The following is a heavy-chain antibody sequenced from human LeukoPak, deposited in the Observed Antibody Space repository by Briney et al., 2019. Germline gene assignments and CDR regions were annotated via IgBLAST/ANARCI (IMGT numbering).Heavy chain of an antibody. CDR3: AKPISGGLAVTADWFHP. V-gene: IGHV3-23*01. CDR1: GGSISGDGYH. J-gene: IGHJ5*01. CDR2: INANSGTT. Sequence: ETLSLTCSVSGGSISGDGYHWGWIRRPPGKGLEWVSTINANSGTTSYAASVRGRFTISRDNSKNTLYLQLNTLRADDTATYYCAKPISGGLAVTADWFHPWGQGTLVVVSS. D-gene: IGHD6-19*01.